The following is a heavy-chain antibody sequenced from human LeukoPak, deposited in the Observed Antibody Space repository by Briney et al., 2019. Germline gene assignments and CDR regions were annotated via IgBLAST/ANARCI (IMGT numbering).Heavy chain of an antibody. J-gene: IGHJ4*02. CDR1: GFTFYDYA. D-gene: IGHD6-13*01. CDR2: ISWNSGSI. CDR3: ARDLNARISFELGY. V-gene: IGHV3-9*01. Sequence: GRSLRLSCAASGFTFYDYAMHWVRQAPGKGLEWVSGISWNSGSIGYADSVKGRFTISRDNAKNSLYLQMNSLRGEDTAVYYCARDLNARISFELGYWGQGTLVTVSS.